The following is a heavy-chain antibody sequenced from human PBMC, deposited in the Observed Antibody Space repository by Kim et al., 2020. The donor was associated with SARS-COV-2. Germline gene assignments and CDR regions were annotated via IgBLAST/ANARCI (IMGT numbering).Heavy chain of an antibody. J-gene: IGHJ4*02. CDR3: VRDEDWSFDY. D-gene: IGHD3-9*01. Sequence: IIHYADSVRGRFTISRDNAENSLSLQMNSLRDEDTAVYYCVRDEDWSFDYWGQGTPVTVSS. V-gene: IGHV3-48*02. CDR2: II.